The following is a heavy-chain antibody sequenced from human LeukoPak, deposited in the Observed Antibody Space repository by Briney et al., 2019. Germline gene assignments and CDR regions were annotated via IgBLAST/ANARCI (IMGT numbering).Heavy chain of an antibody. CDR1: VFTFSINY. V-gene: IGHV3-66*01. J-gene: IGHJ4*02. D-gene: IGHD5-12*01. Sequence: PGGSLRLSCAASVFTFSINYMSGLRQSPGKGLEWVSVIYSGCSTDYADSGEGRFPISQDNSKNTLYLQMNSLRAEDTAVYYCARGASGYNNTGGQGTLVTVSS. CDR3: ARGASGYNNT. CDR2: IYSGCST.